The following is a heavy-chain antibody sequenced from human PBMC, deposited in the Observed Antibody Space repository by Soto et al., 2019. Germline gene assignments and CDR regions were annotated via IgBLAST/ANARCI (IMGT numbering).Heavy chain of an antibody. CDR1: GGSISSYY. V-gene: IGHV4-59*01. D-gene: IGHD3-22*01. CDR3: ARVTYYYDSSVSLALDV. J-gene: IGHJ6*02. CDR2: IYYSGST. Sequence: ASETLSLTCTVSGGSISSYYWSWIRQPPGKGLEWIGYIYYSGSTNYNPSLKSRVTISVDTSKNQFSLKLSSVTAADTAVYYCARVTYYYDSSVSLALDVWGQGTTVTVSS.